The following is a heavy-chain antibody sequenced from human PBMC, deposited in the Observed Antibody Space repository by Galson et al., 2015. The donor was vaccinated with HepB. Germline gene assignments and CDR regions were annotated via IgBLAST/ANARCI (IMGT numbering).Heavy chain of an antibody. V-gene: IGHV3-7*03. J-gene: IGHJ6*02. Sequence: SLRLSCAASGFTFSSYWMNWVRQAPGKGLEWVANIKQDGSEKYYVDSVKGRFTISRDNAKKSMDLEMNSLRAEDTAMYYCARDTGWSGQHGLDVWGQGTTVTVSS. CDR3: ARDTGWSGQHGLDV. D-gene: IGHD6-19*01. CDR2: IKQDGSEK. CDR1: GFTFSSYW.